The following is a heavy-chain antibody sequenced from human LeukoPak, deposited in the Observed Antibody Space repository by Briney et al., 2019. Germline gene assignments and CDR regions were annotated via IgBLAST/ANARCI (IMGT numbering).Heavy chain of an antibody. CDR2: ISSSGSTI. Sequence: GGSLRLSCAASGFTFSDYYMSWIRQAPGKGLEWVSYISSSGSTIYYADSVKGRFTISRDNAKNSLYPQMNSLRAEDTAVYYCATGQPGDYGDYPVCWGQGTLVTVSS. CDR3: ATGQPGDYGDYPVC. D-gene: IGHD4-17*01. V-gene: IGHV3-11*01. J-gene: IGHJ4*02. CDR1: GFTFSDYY.